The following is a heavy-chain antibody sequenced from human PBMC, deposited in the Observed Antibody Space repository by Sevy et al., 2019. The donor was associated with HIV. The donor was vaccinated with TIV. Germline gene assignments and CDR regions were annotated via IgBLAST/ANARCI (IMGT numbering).Heavy chain of an antibody. V-gene: IGHV4-30-4*01. CDR2: IYYSGNT. J-gene: IGHJ4*02. CDR1: GGSISSPDHY. Sequence: SETLSLTCSVSGGSISSPDHYWTWIRQPPGKGLEWIGYIYYSGNTYYNPSLKSRVTISIDTSRKQFSLELSSVSATETAVYFCARNYSPWLLIDYWGQGTLVTVSS. D-gene: IGHD2-15*01. CDR3: ARNYSPWLLIDY.